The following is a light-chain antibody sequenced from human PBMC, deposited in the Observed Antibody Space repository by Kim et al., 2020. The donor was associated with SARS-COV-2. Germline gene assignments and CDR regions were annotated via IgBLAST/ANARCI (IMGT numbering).Light chain of an antibody. Sequence: SVSPEQTASSHCAGHKFWDEYACWHQQKPAPFPVMDSYQDSERPLGIPEPFSGSDSGTTATLTVSGTQAMDEADYYCQAWDSSTVFGTGTKVTVL. CDR3: QAWDSSTV. J-gene: IGLJ1*01. V-gene: IGLV3-1*01. CDR2: QDS. CDR1: KFWDEY.